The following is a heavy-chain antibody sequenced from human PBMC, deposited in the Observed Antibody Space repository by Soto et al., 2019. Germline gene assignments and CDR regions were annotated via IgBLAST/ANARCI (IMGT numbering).Heavy chain of an antibody. Sequence: QVQLQESGPGLVKPSETLSLTRTVSGGSISSYYWSWIRQPPGKVLEWIGYIYYSGSTNYNPSLKSRVTISVDTSKNQFSLKLTSVTAADTAVYYCARDNGYSYGYNLDHLGQGTLVTVSS. D-gene: IGHD5-18*01. J-gene: IGHJ4*02. CDR3: ARDNGYSYGYNLDH. CDR1: GGSISSYY. V-gene: IGHV4-59*01. CDR2: IYYSGST.